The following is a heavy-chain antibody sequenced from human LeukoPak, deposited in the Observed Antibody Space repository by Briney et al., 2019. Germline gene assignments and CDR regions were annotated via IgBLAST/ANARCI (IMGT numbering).Heavy chain of an antibody. CDR3: ARDGSQPQYSGYDWEEGFDY. D-gene: IGHD5-12*01. CDR1: GDSVSSNSAA. J-gene: IGHJ4*02. CDR2: TYYRSKWYN. Sequence: SQTLSLTCAISGDSVSSNSAAWNWIRQSPSRGLEWLGRTYYRSKWYNDYAVSVKSRITINPDTSKNQFSLQLNSVTPEDTAVYYCARDGSQPQYSGYDWEEGFDYWGQGTLVTVSS. V-gene: IGHV6-1*01.